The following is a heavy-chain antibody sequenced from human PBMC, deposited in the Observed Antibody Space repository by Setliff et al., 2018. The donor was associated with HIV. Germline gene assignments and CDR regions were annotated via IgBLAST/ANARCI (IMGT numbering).Heavy chain of an antibody. J-gene: IGHJ4*02. CDR2: IDTANANT. V-gene: IGHV1-3*04. CDR3: ARDMQDNNSFGPNSNLGY. D-gene: IGHD5-18*01. CDR1: GYTFSNYA. Sequence: SVKVSCKSSGYTFSNYALHWVRQAPGQRLEWMGWIDTANANTKYSQKFQGRVTITRDTSASTAYMELSSLRSGDTTVYFCARDMQDNNSFGPNSNLGYWGQGTQVTVSS.